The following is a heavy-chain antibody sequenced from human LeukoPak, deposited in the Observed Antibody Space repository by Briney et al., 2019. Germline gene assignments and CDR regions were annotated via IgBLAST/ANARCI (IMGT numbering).Heavy chain of an antibody. CDR3: AKEIWPTVTTPGWTYFDY. J-gene: IGHJ4*02. CDR2: IRYDGSNK. V-gene: IGHV3-30*02. CDR1: GFTLSSYE. D-gene: IGHD4-17*01. Sequence: GGSLRLSCAASGFTLSSYEMNWVRQAPGKGLEWVAFIRYDGSNKYYADSVKGRFTISRDNSKNTLYVQMNSLRAEDTAVYYCAKEIWPTVTTPGWTYFDYWGQGTLVTVSS.